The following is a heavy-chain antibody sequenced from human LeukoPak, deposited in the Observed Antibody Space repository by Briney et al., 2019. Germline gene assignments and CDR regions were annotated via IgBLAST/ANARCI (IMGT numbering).Heavy chain of an antibody. Sequence: ASVKVSCKASGYTFTGYYMHWVRQAPGQGLEWMGWINPNSGGTNYAQKFQGRDTMTRDTSISTAYMELSRLRSDDTAVYYCARGFHGGYNWFDPWGQGTLVTVSS. CDR1: GYTFTGYY. CDR3: ARGFHGGYNWFDP. J-gene: IGHJ5*02. V-gene: IGHV1-2*02. D-gene: IGHD3-10*01. CDR2: INPNSGGT.